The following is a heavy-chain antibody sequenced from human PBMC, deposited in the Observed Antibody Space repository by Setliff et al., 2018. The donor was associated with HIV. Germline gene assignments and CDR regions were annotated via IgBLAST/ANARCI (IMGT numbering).Heavy chain of an antibody. V-gene: IGHV3-23*01. D-gene: IGHD1-26*01. CDR1: GSTFSTYA. CDR2: ISAGGGST. CDR3: AENLGVGEYSASEDAFDI. Sequence: GGSLRLSCAVSGSTFSTYAMSWVRQAPGKGLEWVSTISAGGGSTYYADSVKGRFTISRDNSKNTLYLQMNSLRAEDTAVYYCAENLGVGEYSASEDAFDIWGQGTMVTVSS. J-gene: IGHJ3*02.